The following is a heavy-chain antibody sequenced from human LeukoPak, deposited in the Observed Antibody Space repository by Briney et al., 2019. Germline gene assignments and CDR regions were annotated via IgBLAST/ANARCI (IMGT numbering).Heavy chain of an antibody. CDR2: ISNVGST. J-gene: IGHJ3*02. V-gene: IGHV3-23*01. CDR3: ARGLCSGGSCRAFDI. CDR1: GFTFNIYA. Sequence: GGSLRLSCAASGFTFNIYAMTWVRQAPGKGLEWVSAISNVGSTYYADSVKGRFTISRDNSRNTLYLQMNSLRAEDTAVYYCARGLCSGGSCRAFDIWGQGTMVTVSS. D-gene: IGHD2-15*01.